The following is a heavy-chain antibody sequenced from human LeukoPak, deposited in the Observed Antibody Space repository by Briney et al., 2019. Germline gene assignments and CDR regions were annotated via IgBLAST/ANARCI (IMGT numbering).Heavy chain of an antibody. CDR2: ISSIGATI. CDR3: ARGPYKYVISANPDY. CDR1: GFTFSDYS. Sequence: GGSLRLSCAASGFTFSDYSMNWVRQATGKGLEWVSYISSIGATIYYAASVKGRFTISRDNAKNSLFLQMNSLRAEDTAVYYCARGPYKYVISANPDYWGQGTLVTVSS. J-gene: IGHJ4*02. V-gene: IGHV3-48*01. D-gene: IGHD1-1*01.